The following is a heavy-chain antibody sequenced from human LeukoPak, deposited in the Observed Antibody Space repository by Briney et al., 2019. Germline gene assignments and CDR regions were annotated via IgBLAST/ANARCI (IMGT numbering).Heavy chain of an antibody. Sequence: SETLSLTCAVYGGSFSGYYWSWIRQPPGKGLEWIGEINHSGSTNYNPSLKSRVTISVDTSKNQFSLKVSSVTAADTAVYYCARHILRPNMWFRHYFDYWGQGTLVTVSS. CDR1: GGSFSGYY. CDR2: INHSGST. J-gene: IGHJ4*02. V-gene: IGHV4-34*01. CDR3: ARHILRPNMWFRHYFDY. D-gene: IGHD2-21*01.